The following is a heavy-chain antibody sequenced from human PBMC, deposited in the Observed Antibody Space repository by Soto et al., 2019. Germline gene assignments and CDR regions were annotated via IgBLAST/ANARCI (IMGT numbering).Heavy chain of an antibody. V-gene: IGHV4-30-2*03. J-gene: IGHJ4*02. Sequence: SETLSLTCAVSGGSISSGGYSWSWIRQPPGKGLEWIGYIYYSGSTYYNPSLKSRVTISVDTSKNQFSLKLSSVTAADTAVYYCARDKRDLRFLEWSYYFDYWGQGTLVTVSS. CDR1: GGSISSGGYS. CDR2: IYYSGST. D-gene: IGHD3-3*01. CDR3: ARDKRDLRFLEWSYYFDY.